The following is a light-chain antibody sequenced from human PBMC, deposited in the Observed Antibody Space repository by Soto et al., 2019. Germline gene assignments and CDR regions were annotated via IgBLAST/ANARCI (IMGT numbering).Light chain of an antibody. CDR3: NSYSSTSFYV. J-gene: IGLJ1*01. Sequence: QSVLAQPASMSGSPGQSITISCTGSGSDIATFNYVSWYQQYPGKAPKLLIYQVTSRASGVSHRFSGSKSGNTAALTISGLQPEDEAEYYCNSYSSTSFYVLGNGTKLT. CDR2: QVT. V-gene: IGLV2-14*01. CDR1: GSDIATFNY.